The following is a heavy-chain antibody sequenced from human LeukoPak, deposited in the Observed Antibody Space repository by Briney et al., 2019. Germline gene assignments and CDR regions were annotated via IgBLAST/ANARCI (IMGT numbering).Heavy chain of an antibody. J-gene: IGHJ4*02. CDR2: IKSKTDGGTT. V-gene: IGHV3-15*01. CDR3: TTDPVSSITIFGVVIPFDY. CDR1: GFTFSNAW. D-gene: IGHD3-3*01. Sequence: GGSLRLSCAASGFTFSNAWMSWVRQAPGKGLEWVGRIKSKTDGGTTDYAAPVKGRFTISRDDSKNTLYLQMNSLKTEDTAAYYCTTDPVSSITIFGVVIPFDYWGQGTLVTVSS.